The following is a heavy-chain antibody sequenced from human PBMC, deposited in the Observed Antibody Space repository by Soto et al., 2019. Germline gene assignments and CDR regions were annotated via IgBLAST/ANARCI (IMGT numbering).Heavy chain of an antibody. D-gene: IGHD3-3*01. J-gene: IGHJ3*02. CDR3: AKREGESYYDFWSGYFLAFDI. CDR2: ISGSGGST. Sequence: ISKIRKAPGKGLEWVSAISGSGGSTYYADSVKGRFTISRDNSKNTLYLQMNSLRAEDTAVYYCAKREGESYYDFWSGYFLAFDIWGQGTMVTVSS. V-gene: IGHV3-23*01.